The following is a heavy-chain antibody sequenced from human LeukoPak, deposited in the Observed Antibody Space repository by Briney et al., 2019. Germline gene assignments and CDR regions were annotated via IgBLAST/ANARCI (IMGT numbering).Heavy chain of an antibody. D-gene: IGHD3-9*01. V-gene: IGHV3-23*01. CDR2: ISGSGGST. J-gene: IGHJ4*02. CDR3: ARAYYDILTGYYPFFDY. CDR1: GFTFSSYA. Sequence: GGSLRLPCAASGFTFSSYAMSWVRQAPGKGLEWVSAISGSGGSTYYADSVKGRFTISRDNAKNSLYLQMNSLRAEDTAVYYCARAYYDILTGYYPFFDYWGQGTLVTVSS.